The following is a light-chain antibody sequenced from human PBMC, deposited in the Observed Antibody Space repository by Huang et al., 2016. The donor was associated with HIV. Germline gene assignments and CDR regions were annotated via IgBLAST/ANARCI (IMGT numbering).Light chain of an antibody. CDR3: QQRSNWPLLT. Sequence: EIVLTQSPATLSLSPGERATLSCRASQSVGTSLAWYQQKPGQAPRLLIYDASNTATGIPARFSGSGSGTDFTLTISNLEPEDFAVYYCQQRSNWPLLTFGPGTKVGIK. CDR2: DAS. CDR1: QSVGTS. V-gene: IGKV3-11*01. J-gene: IGKJ3*01.